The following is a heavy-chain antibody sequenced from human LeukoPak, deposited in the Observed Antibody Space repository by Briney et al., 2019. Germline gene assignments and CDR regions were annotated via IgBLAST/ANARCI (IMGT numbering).Heavy chain of an antibody. D-gene: IGHD1-1*01. CDR2: INSGGSST. J-gene: IGHJ4*02. Sequence: PGGSLRLSCAASGFIFSNHWMHWVRQAPGKGLVCVWRINSGGSSTSYADSVKGRFTIAKSSAKNTLDLLSNGTAAEDTAVYYWVRDAYNGFDYWGQGTLVAVSS. CDR3: VRDAYNGFDY. V-gene: IGHV3-74*01. CDR1: GFIFSNHW.